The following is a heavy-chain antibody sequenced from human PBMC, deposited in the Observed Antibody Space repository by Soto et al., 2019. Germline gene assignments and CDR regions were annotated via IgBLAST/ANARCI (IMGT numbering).Heavy chain of an antibody. D-gene: IGHD5-12*01. CDR1: GGTFPNYI. J-gene: IGHJ4*02. CDR3: AKDAAGKSGSGAQ. CDR2: FISTFGST. Sequence: SVKVACKASGGTFPNYIINWVRQAPGQGLEWMGGFISTFGSTKVAQKFQARVIITADLSTSTVYMELSSLRSDDTAVYYCAKDAAGKSGSGAQRARGTAVPVSS. V-gene: IGHV1-69*13.